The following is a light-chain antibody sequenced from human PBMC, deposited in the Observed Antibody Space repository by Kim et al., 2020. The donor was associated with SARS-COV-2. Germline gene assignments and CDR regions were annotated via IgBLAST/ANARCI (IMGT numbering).Light chain of an antibody. CDR2: DVS. Sequence: GQAITICCTGTSSDVGGNNSISWYQQHPGKAPKIMIYDVSERASGVSSRFSGSQSGNAASLTISGLRAEDEADYYCSSHTTSSTYVFGSGTKVTVL. CDR3: SSHTTSSTYV. CDR1: SSDVGGNNS. J-gene: IGLJ1*01. V-gene: IGLV2-14*03.